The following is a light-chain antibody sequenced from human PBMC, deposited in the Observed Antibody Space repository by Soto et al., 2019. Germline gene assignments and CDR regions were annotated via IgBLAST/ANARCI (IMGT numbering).Light chain of an antibody. CDR3: QQYGSSPIT. Sequence: EVVLTQSPATLSLSPGDRAALSCKASQSVHNFLAWYQQKPGQAPRLLIYGASNRAAGIPARFSGSGSGTDFTLTISRLEPEDFAVYYCQQYGSSPITFGQGTLLEIK. V-gene: IGKV3-20*01. CDR2: GAS. J-gene: IGKJ5*01. CDR1: QSVHNF.